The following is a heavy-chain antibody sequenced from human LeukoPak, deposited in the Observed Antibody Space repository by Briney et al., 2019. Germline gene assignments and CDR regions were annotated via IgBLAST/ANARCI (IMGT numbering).Heavy chain of an antibody. J-gene: IGHJ4*02. CDR3: ARDQVAYSYGQLCY. CDR1: GFTFDDYA. V-gene: IGHV3-9*01. Sequence: PGRSLRLSCAASGFTFDDYAMHWVRQAPGKGLEWVSGISWNSGSIGYADSVKGRFTISRDNAKNSLYLQMNSLRAEDTAVYYCARDQVAYSYGQLCYWGQGTLVTVSS. CDR2: ISWNSGSI. D-gene: IGHD5-18*01.